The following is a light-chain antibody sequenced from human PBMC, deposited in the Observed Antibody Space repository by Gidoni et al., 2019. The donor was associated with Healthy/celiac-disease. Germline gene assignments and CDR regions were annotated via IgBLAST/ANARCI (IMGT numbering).Light chain of an antibody. Sequence: DIQFTQSPSFLSASVGDRVTITCRASQGISSYLAWYQQKPGKAPKLLIYAASTLQSGVPSRFSGSGSGTEFTLTISSLQPEDFATYYCQQLNSYLPITFGQGTRLEIK. CDR3: QQLNSYLPIT. CDR2: AAS. V-gene: IGKV1-9*01. CDR1: QGISSY. J-gene: IGKJ5*01.